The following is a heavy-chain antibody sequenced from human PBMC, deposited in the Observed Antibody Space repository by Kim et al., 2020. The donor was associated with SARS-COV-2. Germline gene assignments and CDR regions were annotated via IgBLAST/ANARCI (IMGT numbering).Heavy chain of an antibody. CDR2: INHSGST. CDR3: ASTRSGRLKLGVDY. Sequence: SETLSLTCAVYGGSFSGYYWSWIRQPPGKGLEWIGEINHSGSTNYNPSLKSRVTISVDTSKNQFSLKLSSVTAADTAVYYCASTRSGRLKLGVDYWGQGT. D-gene: IGHD3-16*01. J-gene: IGHJ4*02. CDR1: GGSFSGYY. V-gene: IGHV4-34*01.